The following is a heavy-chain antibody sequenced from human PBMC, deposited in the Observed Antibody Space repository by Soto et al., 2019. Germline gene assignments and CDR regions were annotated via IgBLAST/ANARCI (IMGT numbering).Heavy chain of an antibody. Sequence: PGGSLRLACAASGFTFSTYGMHWVRQAPGKGLEWVAVISYDGTNKFYADSVKGRFTISRDNSKNTLFLQMNSLRAEDAAVYYCAKEDSYSVPYYPVSPGFDFCGPGTLVTVSS. J-gene: IGHJ4*02. CDR2: ISYDGTNK. V-gene: IGHV3-30*18. D-gene: IGHD1-26*01. CDR1: GFTFSTYG. CDR3: AKEDSYSVPYYPVSPGFDF.